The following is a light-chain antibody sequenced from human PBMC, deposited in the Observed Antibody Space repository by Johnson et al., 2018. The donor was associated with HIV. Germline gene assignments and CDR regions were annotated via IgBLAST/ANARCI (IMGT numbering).Light chain of an antibody. Sequence: QSVLTQPPSVSAAPGQKVTISCSGSSSNIGNSYVSWYQQLPGTAPKLLIYDNNKRPSGIPDRFSGSKSGPPATLGIPGLHTGDEADDYCGTWDSRLSGGLYLFGTGTKVTVL. CDR3: GTWDSRLSGGLYL. J-gene: IGLJ1*01. CDR2: DNN. CDR1: SSNIGNSY. V-gene: IGLV1-51*01.